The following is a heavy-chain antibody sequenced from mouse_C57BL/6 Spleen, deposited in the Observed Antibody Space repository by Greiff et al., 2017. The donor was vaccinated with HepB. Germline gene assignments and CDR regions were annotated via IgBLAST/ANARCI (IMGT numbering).Heavy chain of an antibody. CDR1: GYTFTSYD. Sequence: QVQLQQSGPELVKPGASVKLSCKASGYTFTSYDINWVKQRPGQGLEWIGWIYPRDGSTKYNEKFKGKATLTVDTSSSTAYMELHSLTSEDSAVYFCARQGLRRGGYYYAMDYWGQGTSVTVSS. CDR2: IYPRDGST. J-gene: IGHJ4*01. D-gene: IGHD2-4*01. V-gene: IGHV1-85*01. CDR3: ARQGLRRGGYYYAMDY.